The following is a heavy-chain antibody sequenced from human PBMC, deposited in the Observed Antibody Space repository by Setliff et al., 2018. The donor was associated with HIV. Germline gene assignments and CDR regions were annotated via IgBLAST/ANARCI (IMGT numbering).Heavy chain of an antibody. CDR1: GFSLSFSGVG. V-gene: IGHV2-5*01. CDR2: IYWNDDK. D-gene: IGHD5-12*01. CDR3: ARITRYSGYTGFFDY. Sequence: SGPTLVNPTQTLTLTCTFSGFSLSFSGVGVGWIRQPPGKALEWLALIYWNDDKRYGPSLKSRLTISRDTSKNQVVLTLTNMGPVDTATYYCARITRYSGYTGFFDYWGQGTLVTVSS. J-gene: IGHJ4*02.